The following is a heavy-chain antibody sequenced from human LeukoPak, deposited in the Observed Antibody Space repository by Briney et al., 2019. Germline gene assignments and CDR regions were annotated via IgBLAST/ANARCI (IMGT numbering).Heavy chain of an antibody. J-gene: IGHJ4*02. CDR2: IKQDGSEK. CDR3: ARDDPTLFWSGSPFY. V-gene: IGHV3-7*01. D-gene: IGHD3-3*01. Sequence: GGSLRLSCAASGFTFNSYWMSWVRQAPGKGLEWVANIKQDGSEKYYVDSVKGRFTISRDNAKNSLYLQMNSLRAEDTAVYYCARDDPTLFWSGSPFYWGQGTLVTVSS. CDR1: GFTFNSYW.